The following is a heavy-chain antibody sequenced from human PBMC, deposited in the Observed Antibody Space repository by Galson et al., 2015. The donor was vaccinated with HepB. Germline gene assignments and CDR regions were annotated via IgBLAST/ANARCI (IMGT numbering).Heavy chain of an antibody. D-gene: IGHD6-13*01. CDR3: AKDRTIAAAGTVWSWENWFDP. J-gene: IGHJ5*02. CDR2: ISGSGGST. CDR1: GFTFSSYA. V-gene: IGHV3-23*01. Sequence: SLRLSCAASGFTFSSYAMSWVRQAPGKGLEWVSAISGSGGSTYYADSVKGRFTISRDNSKNTLYLQMNSLRAEDTAVYYCAKDRTIAAAGTVWSWENWFDPWGQGTLVTVSS.